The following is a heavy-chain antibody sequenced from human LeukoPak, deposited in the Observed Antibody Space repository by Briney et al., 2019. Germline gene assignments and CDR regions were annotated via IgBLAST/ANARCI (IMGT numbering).Heavy chain of an antibody. Sequence: QPGGSLRLSCAASGFTVSSNEMSWVRQAPGKGLEWVSSISGGSTYYADSRKGRFTISRDNSKNTLFLQMNSLRGEDTAVYYCAKDRIVGRSRYFDYWGQGTLVTVSS. CDR3: AKDRIVGRSRYFDY. D-gene: IGHD1-26*01. CDR2: ISGGST. V-gene: IGHV3-38-3*01. J-gene: IGHJ4*02. CDR1: GFTVSSNE.